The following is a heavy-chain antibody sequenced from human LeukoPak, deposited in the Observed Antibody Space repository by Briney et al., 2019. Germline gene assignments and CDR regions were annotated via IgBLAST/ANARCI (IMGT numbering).Heavy chain of an antibody. CDR3: ASSRGYTSGLWYYYMDV. CDR1: AASFSGYY. J-gene: IGHJ6*03. D-gene: IGHD6-25*01. V-gene: IGHV4-34*01. Sequence: PSATLTLTCAVYAASFSGYYWSWIRQPPGQGLEWIAEINNSGTTNYNPSLKGRVTISVDTSKNQFSLRLSSVTAADTAVYYCASSRGYTSGLWYYYMDVWGKGTTVTVSS. CDR2: INNSGTT.